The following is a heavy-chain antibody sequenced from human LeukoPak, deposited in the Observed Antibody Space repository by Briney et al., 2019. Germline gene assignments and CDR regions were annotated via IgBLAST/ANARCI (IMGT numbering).Heavy chain of an antibody. CDR2: INPNSGGT. V-gene: IGHV1-2*02. D-gene: IGHD2-2*01. J-gene: IGHJ3*02. CDR1: GYTFTGYY. CDR3: ASNIVVAYDAFDI. Sequence: ASVKVSCKASGYTFTGYYMHWVRQAPGQGLEWMGWINPNSGGTNYAQKFQGRVTMTRDTSITTAYMELSRLRSDDTAMYYCASNIVVAYDAFDIWGQGTMVSVSS.